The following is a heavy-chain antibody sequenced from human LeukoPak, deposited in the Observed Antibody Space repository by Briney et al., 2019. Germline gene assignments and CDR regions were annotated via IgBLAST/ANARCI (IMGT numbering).Heavy chain of an antibody. Sequence: GGSLRLSCAPSGFTFSSYSMNWVRQAPGKGLEWVSSISSSSSYVYYADSVKGRFTISRDYAKNLLYLQMNSLRIEDTAVYYCARDHGIPGSGSYRFDYWGHGTLVTVSS. CDR3: ARDHGIPGSGSYRFDY. CDR2: ISSSSSYV. V-gene: IGHV3-21*06. D-gene: IGHD3-10*01. CDR1: GFTFSSYS. J-gene: IGHJ4*01.